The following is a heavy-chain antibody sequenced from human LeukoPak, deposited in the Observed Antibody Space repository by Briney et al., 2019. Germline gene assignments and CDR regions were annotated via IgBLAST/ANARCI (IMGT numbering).Heavy chain of an antibody. J-gene: IGHJ5*01. CDR1: GGSFSSGSYY. CDR3: ARHREAYTNSWFHY. V-gene: IGHV4-39*01. CDR2: IYYSGTT. D-gene: IGHD2-2*02. Sequence: SETLSLTCTVSGGSFSSGSYYWGWIRQPPGKGLERLGSIYYSGTTYYNPSLKSRVTISVDTSENQFSLKLSSVTAADTAVYYCARHREAYTNSWFHYWGQGTLVTVSS.